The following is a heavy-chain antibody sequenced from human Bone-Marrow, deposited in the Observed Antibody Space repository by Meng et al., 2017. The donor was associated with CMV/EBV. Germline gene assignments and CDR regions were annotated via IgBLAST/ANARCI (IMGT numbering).Heavy chain of an antibody. D-gene: IGHD3-3*01. CDR3: ARGAITVFGVVPGSFDI. J-gene: IGHJ3*02. CDR1: GGTFSSYS. CDR2: IIPMFRKE. Sequence: SVKVSCKTSGGTFSSYSISWVRQAPGQGLEWMGGIIPMFRKEDYAQKFQGRVTITTDESTTTAYMELRSLRSEDTAVYYCARGAITVFGVVPGSFDIWGQGTMVIVSS. V-gene: IGHV1-69*05.